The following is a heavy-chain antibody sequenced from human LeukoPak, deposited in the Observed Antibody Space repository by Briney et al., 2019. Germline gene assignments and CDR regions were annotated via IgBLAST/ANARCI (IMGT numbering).Heavy chain of an antibody. CDR1: GFTFSSYA. D-gene: IGHD1-20*01. V-gene: IGHV3-74*01. CDR2: IKSDGITI. Sequence: PGGSLRLSCAASGFTFSSYAMHWVRQAPGKGLVWVSRIKSDGITITYADSVKGRFTISRDNAKNTLYLQTNSLRAEDTAVYYCLRDLNWSLDQWGQGTLVTVSS. J-gene: IGHJ4*02. CDR3: LRDLNWSLDQ.